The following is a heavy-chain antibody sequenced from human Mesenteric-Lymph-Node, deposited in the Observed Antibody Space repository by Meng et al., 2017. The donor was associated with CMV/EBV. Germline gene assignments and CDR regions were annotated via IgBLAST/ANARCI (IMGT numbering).Heavy chain of an antibody. CDR3: ARESEGIFDY. D-gene: IGHD6-13*01. CDR1: GGTSGSYA. Sequence: SCKAPGGTSGSYAISWVRQAPGQGLEWMGGIIPIFSAANYAQKFQGRVTITADESTSTAYMELSSLRSEDTAVYYCARESEGIFDYWGQGTLVTVSS. CDR2: IIPIFSAA. V-gene: IGHV1-69*01. J-gene: IGHJ4*02.